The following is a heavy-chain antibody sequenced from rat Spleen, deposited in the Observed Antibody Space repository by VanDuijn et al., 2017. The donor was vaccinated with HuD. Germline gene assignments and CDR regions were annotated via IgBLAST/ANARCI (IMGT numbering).Heavy chain of an antibody. CDR3: ARAMGIPSPFDN. CDR2: ISYDGISV. D-gene: IGHD1-9*01. V-gene: IGHV5-29*01. CDR1: GFSFSNHG. J-gene: IGHJ2*01. Sequence: EVYLVESGGDLVQPGRSLRLSCAASGFSFSNHGMAWVRQAPTRGLEWVATISYDGISVQYRDSVKGRFTISRDTAKRTLYVQMDSLRSEDTATYYCARAMGIPSPFDNWGQGVMVTVSS.